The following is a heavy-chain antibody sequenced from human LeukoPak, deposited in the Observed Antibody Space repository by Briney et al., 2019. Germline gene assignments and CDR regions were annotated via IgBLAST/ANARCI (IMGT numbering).Heavy chain of an antibody. J-gene: IGHJ6*02. CDR2: INSDGTTT. Sequence: GGSLRLSCAASGFTFSSYWMHWVRQAPGKGLLWVSRINSDGTTTYYADSVKGRFAISRDNAKNTLYLQMNSLRAEDTAVYYCARGNYYGMDVWGQGTTVTVSS. V-gene: IGHV3-74*01. CDR1: GFTFSSYW. CDR3: ARGNYYGMDV.